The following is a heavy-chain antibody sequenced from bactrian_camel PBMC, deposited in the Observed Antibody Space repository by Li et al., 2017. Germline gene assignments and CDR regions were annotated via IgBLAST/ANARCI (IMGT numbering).Heavy chain of an antibody. V-gene: IGHV3S54*01. J-gene: IGHJ4*01. D-gene: IGHD5*01. Sequence: HVQLVESGGGSVQAGGSLTISCAASGATRRMAWFRQAPGKEREGVASIVTGSLSLGRSYADSVKDRFTIARDLAKNTVYLLMTSLKSEDTALYYCATDVGLGYLAYNYWGQGTQVTVS. CDR1: GATRR. CDR3: ATDVGLGYLAYNY. CDR2: IVTGSLSLGR.